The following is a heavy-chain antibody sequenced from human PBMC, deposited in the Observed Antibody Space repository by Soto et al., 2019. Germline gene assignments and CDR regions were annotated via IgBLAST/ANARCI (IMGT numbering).Heavy chain of an antibody. V-gene: IGHV3-23*01. CDR1: GFTFSTYA. Sequence: EVQLLESGGGLVQPGGSLRLSCAASGFTFSTYAMNWVRQAPGNGLEWVSAISGSGGSIHYADSVKGRFTISGDNSKNMMYLQMNSLRDEDTAVYHCVKGYWKGDVWGEWTTVTVSS. CDR3: VKGYWKGDV. J-gene: IGHJ6*04. D-gene: IGHD1-1*01. CDR2: ISGSGGSI.